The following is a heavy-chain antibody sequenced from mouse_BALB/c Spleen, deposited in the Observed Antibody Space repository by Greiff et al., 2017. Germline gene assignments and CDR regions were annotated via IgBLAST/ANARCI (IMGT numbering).Heavy chain of an antibody. J-gene: IGHJ2*01. CDR2: ISNGGGST. V-gene: IGHV5-12-2*01. CDR3: ARHPYGNLDY. Sequence: EVQVVESGGGLVQPGGSLKLSCAASGFTFSSYTMSWVRQTPEKRLEWVAYISNGGGSTYYPDTVKGRFTISRDNAKNTLYLQMSSLKSEDTAMYYCARHPYGNLDYWGQGTTLTVSS. D-gene: IGHD2-1*01. CDR1: GFTFSSYT.